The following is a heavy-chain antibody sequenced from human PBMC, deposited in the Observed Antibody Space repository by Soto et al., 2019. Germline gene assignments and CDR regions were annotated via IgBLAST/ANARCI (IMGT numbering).Heavy chain of an antibody. J-gene: IGHJ5*02. CDR3: AKSATEDFDWLSTSSWFDP. D-gene: IGHD3-9*01. CDR1: GFTFGSYG. CDR2: ISYDGSNK. V-gene: IGHV3-30*18. Sequence: PGGSLRLSCAASGFTFGSYGMHWVRQAPGKGLEWVAVISYDGSNKYYADSVKGRFTISRDNSKNTLYLQMNSLRAEDTAVYYCAKSATEDFDWLSTSSWFDPWGQGTLVTVSS.